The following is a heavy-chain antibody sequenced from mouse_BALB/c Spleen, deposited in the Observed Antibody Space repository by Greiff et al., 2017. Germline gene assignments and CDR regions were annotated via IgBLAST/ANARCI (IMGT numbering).Heavy chain of an antibody. CDR2: ISSGGSYT. CDR3: ARPRQLGLPYFDY. D-gene: IGHD3-2*01. Sequence: VHLVESGGDLVKPGGSLKLSCAASGFTFSSYGMSWVRQTPDKRLEWVATISSGGSYTYYPDSVKGRFTISRDNAKNTLYLQMSSLKSEDTAMYYCARPRQLGLPYFDYWGQGTTLTVSS. V-gene: IGHV5-6*01. J-gene: IGHJ2*01. CDR1: GFTFSSYG.